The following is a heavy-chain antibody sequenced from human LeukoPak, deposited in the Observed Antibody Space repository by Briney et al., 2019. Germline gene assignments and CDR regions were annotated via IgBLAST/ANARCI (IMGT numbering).Heavy chain of an antibody. CDR2: INHSGST. V-gene: IGHV4-34*01. Sequence: SETLSLTCAVYGGSFSGYYWSWIRQPPGKGLEWIGEINHSGSTDYNPSLKSRVTISVDTSKNQFSLKLSSVTAADTAVYYCARGRGVRLTSLGYWGQGTLVTVSS. CDR3: ARGRGVRLTSLGY. CDR1: GGSFSGYY. J-gene: IGHJ4*02. D-gene: IGHD4/OR15-4a*01.